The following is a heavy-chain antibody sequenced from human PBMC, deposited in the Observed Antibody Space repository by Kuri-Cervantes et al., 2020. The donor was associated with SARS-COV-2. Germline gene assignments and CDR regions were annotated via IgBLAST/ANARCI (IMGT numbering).Heavy chain of an antibody. CDR1: GYTFTGYY. D-gene: IGHD4-23*01. Sequence: AEVKVSCKASGYTFTGYYMLWVRQAPGQGLEWVGRINPNSGGTKYTQKFQGRVTMTRDTSLSTAYMELSRLGADDTAVYYCARDPGGLDAFDIWGQGTMVTV. V-gene: IGHV1-2*06. CDR2: INPNSGGT. J-gene: IGHJ3*02. CDR3: ARDPGGLDAFDI.